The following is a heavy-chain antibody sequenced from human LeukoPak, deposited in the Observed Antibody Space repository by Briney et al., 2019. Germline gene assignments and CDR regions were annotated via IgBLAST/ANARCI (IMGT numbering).Heavy chain of an antibody. J-gene: IGHJ5*02. CDR1: GYTLTELS. V-gene: IGHV1-24*01. CDR2: FDPEDGET. CDR3: ATVRGQWLVLGNWFDP. Sequence: ASVKVSCKVSGYTLTELSMHWVRQAPGKGLEWVGGFDPEDGETIYAQKFQGRVTMTEDTSTDTAYMELSSLRSEDTAVYYCATVRGQWLVLGNWFDPWGQGTLVTVSS. D-gene: IGHD6-19*01.